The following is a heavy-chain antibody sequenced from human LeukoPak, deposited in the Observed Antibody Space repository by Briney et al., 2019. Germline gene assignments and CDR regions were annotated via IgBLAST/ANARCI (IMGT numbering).Heavy chain of an antibody. CDR3: ARAVIGTTRYFES. J-gene: IGHJ4*02. Sequence: SQTLSLTCAISGDSVSTNSVAYNWIRQSPSRGLEWLGRTYYRSKWNYEYAVSVRSRITVNLDTSKNQFSLQLNSVTPDDTAVHYCARAVIGTTRYFESWGQGTLVTVSS. V-gene: IGHV6-1*01. CDR1: GDSVSTNSVA. CDR2: TYYRSKWNY. D-gene: IGHD1-1*01.